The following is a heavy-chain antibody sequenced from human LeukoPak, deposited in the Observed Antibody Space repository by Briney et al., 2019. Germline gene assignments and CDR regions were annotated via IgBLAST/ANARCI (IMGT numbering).Heavy chain of an antibody. D-gene: IGHD3-3*01. V-gene: IGHV3-NL1*01. Sequence: GGSLRLSCAASGFTFSSYGMHWVRQAPGKGLEWVSVIYSGGSTYYADSVKGRFTISRDNSKNTLYLQMNSLRAEDTAVYYCARGGRFHPLDYWGQGTLVTVSS. CDR2: IYSGGST. J-gene: IGHJ4*02. CDR1: GFTFSSYG. CDR3: ARGGRFHPLDY.